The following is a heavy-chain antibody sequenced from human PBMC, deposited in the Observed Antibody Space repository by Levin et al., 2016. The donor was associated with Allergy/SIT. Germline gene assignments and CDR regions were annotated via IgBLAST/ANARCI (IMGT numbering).Heavy chain of an antibody. D-gene: IGHD2-21*02. CDR1: GYRFASYW. V-gene: IGHV5-10-1*01. Sequence: GESLKISCQGSGYRFASYWTHWVRQMPGKGLEWMGRIDPSDPIVTYNPSFQGHVSISVDKAINTAYLHFTTLEASDSAVYYCARGDLERQSGLDVWGHGTPVIVSS. CDR2: IDPSDPIV. CDR3: ARGDLERQSGLDV. J-gene: IGHJ6*02.